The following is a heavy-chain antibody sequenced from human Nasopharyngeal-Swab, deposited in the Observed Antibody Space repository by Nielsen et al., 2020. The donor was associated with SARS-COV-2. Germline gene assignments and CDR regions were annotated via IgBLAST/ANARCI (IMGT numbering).Heavy chain of an antibody. CDR3: ARVGKDYKSGSPLDAFDI. V-gene: IGHV1-46*01. J-gene: IGHJ3*02. D-gene: IGHD1-26*01. CDR2: INPSGGST. CDR1: GYTFTSYY. Sequence: ASVKVSCKASGYTFTSYYMHWVRQAPGQGLEWMGIINPSGGSTSYAQKFQGRVTMTRDTSTSTVYMELSSLRSEDTAVYYCARVGKDYKSGSPLDAFDIWGQGTMVTVSS.